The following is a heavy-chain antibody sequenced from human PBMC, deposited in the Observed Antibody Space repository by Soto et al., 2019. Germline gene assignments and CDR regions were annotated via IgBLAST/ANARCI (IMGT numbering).Heavy chain of an antibody. CDR3: TVGGAGHPFDY. Sequence: WTWIRQPPGKGLEWIGNIHYSGSTNYSPSLKGRVIISVDTSEKQSSLKLSSVTTADTAVYYCTVGGAGHPFDYWGQGTLVTVSS. J-gene: IGHJ4*02. V-gene: IGHV4-59*01. CDR2: IHYSGST. D-gene: IGHD3-16*01.